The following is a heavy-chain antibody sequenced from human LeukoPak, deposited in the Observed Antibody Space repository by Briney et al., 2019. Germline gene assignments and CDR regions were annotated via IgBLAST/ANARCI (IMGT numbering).Heavy chain of an antibody. CDR2: IYTSGST. CDR1: GGSISSYY. CDR3: AREWVYYDSSGYYSSFDY. J-gene: IGHJ4*02. V-gene: IGHV4-4*07. D-gene: IGHD3-22*01. Sequence: PSETLSLTCTVSGGSISSYYWSWIRQPAGKGLEWIGRIYTSGSTNYNTSLKSRVTMSVNTSKNHFSPKMSSVTAADTAVYYCAREWVYYDSSGYYSSFDYWGQGTLVTVSS.